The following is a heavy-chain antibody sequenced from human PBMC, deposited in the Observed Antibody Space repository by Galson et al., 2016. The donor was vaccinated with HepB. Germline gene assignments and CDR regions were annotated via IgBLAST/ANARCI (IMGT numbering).Heavy chain of an antibody. CDR1: GFTFTSYA. V-gene: IGHV3-30*18. J-gene: IGHJ4*02. Sequence: SLRLSCAASGFTFTSYAMHWVRQAPGKGLEWVAVISSDGSKKDFADSVKGRFTISRDNSKNTLHLQMNSLRPEDTALYYCAKDFGPSCGGGYCYCAHWGQGTLVTVSS. CDR2: ISSDGSKK. D-gene: IGHD2-15*01. CDR3: AKDFGPSCGGGYCYCAH.